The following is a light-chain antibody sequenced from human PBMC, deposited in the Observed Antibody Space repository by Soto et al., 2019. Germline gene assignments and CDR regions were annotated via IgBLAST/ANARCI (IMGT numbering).Light chain of an antibody. CDR2: AAS. Sequence: DIQMTQSPSSLSASVGDRVTITCRASQSISSYLNWYQQKPGKAPKLLIYAASSLQSGVPSRFSGSGSGTDFTLTISSMPPEDFATYYCQQSYSTSRTFGRGTKVEIK. CDR1: QSISSY. J-gene: IGKJ1*01. CDR3: QQSYSTSRT. V-gene: IGKV1-39*01.